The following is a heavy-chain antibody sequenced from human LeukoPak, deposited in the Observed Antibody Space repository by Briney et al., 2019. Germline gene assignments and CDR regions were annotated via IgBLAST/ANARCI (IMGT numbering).Heavy chain of an antibody. Sequence: GGNVRCYWSTTGVTFRSVGLDGVRNAQDKGLEWVAVIWYDGSNKYYAGSVKGRFTISRGNSKNTLYLQMNSLRAEDTAVYYCARDRHSGSCPHFDYWGQGTLVTVSS. D-gene: IGHD1-26*01. CDR3: ARDRHSGSCPHFDY. V-gene: IGHV3-33*01. CDR1: GVTFRSVG. CDR2: IWYDGSNK. J-gene: IGHJ4*02.